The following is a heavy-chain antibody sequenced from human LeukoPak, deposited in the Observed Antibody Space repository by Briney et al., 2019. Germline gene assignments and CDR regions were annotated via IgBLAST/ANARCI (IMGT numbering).Heavy chain of an antibody. D-gene: IGHD2-15*01. Sequence: GESLKISCKGSGYSFTSYWIGWVRQMPGKGLEWMGIIYPGDSDTRYSPSFQGQVTIPADKSISTAYLQWSSLKASDTAMYYCARLLGCSGGSCYFYYFDYWGQGTLVTVSS. CDR2: IYPGDSDT. CDR3: ARLLGCSGGSCYFYYFDY. CDR1: GYSFTSYW. J-gene: IGHJ4*02. V-gene: IGHV5-51*01.